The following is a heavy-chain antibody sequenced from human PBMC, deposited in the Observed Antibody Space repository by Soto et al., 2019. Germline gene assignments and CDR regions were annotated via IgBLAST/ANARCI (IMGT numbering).Heavy chain of an antibody. CDR2: ISSSSSYI. CDR3: AILVNVLLWFGDTGAFGI. CDR1: GFTFSSYS. V-gene: IGHV3-21*01. D-gene: IGHD3-10*01. Sequence: GGSLRLSCAASGFTFSSYSMNWVRQAPGKGLEWVSSISSSSSYIYYADSVKGRFTISRDNAKNSLYLQMNSLRAEDTAVYYCAILVNVLLWFGDTGAFGIWGQGTMVTVSS. J-gene: IGHJ3*02.